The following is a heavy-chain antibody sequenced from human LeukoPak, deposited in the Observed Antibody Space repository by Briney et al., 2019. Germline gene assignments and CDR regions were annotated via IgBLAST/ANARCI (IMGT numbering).Heavy chain of an antibody. D-gene: IGHD4-23*01. CDR1: GGSISSGNYY. CDR3: ARDLLNEGNHLDY. J-gene: IGHJ4*02. Sequence: PSQTLSLTCTVSGGSISSGNYYWSWIRQPPGKGLEWIGYIYYSGSTYYNPSLKSRVTISVDTSKNQFSLKLSSVTAADTAVYYCARDLLNEGNHLDYWGQGTLVTVSS. V-gene: IGHV4-30-4*01. CDR2: IYYSGST.